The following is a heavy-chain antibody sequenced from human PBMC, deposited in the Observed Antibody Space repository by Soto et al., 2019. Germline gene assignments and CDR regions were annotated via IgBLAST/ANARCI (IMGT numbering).Heavy chain of an antibody. Sequence: QVQLVESGGGVVQPGRSLRLSCAASGFSFSDYGMHWVRQAPGKGLDWVGVISYDGSERHFADSVKGRFTISRDNSKNTLYLQMNSLRPEDTAGYYCAKEGALSGWTYGDCWGQGTLVTVSS. CDR2: ISYDGSER. V-gene: IGHV3-30*18. CDR3: AKEGALSGWTYGDC. J-gene: IGHJ4*02. CDR1: GFSFSDYG. D-gene: IGHD6-19*01.